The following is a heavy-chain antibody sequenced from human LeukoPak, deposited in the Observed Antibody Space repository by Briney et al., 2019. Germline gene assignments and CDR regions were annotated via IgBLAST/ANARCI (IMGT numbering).Heavy chain of an antibody. CDR3: ASPYYDFWSGPNDAFDI. J-gene: IGHJ3*02. Sequence: GGSLRLSCAASGFTFGSYSMNWVRQAPGKGLEWVSYISSSSSTIYYADSVKGRFTISRDNAKNSLYLQMNGLRDEDTAVYYCASPYYDFWSGPNDAFDIWGQGTMVTVSS. CDR1: GFTFGSYS. V-gene: IGHV3-48*02. D-gene: IGHD3-3*01. CDR2: ISSSSSTI.